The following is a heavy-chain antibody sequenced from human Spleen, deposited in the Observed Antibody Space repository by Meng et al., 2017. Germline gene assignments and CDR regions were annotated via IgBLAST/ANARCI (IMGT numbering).Heavy chain of an antibody. J-gene: IGHJ4*02. CDR1: GGSVSSGSYY. CDR3: ARANYGDYVGHLDY. V-gene: IGHV4-31*03. D-gene: IGHD4-17*01. CDR2: ISYSGST. Sequence: EELQGSGPRRVGPSETLSLTCTVSGGSVSSGSYYWSWIRQPPGKGLEWIGYISYSGSTYYNASLKSRVSMSVDTFQNQFSLNLISATAADTGVYYCARANYGDYVGHLDYWGQGTLVTVSS.